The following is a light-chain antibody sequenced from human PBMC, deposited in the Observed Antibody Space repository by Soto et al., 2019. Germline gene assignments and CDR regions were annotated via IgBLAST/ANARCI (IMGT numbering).Light chain of an antibody. CDR1: QRITNL. CDR2: KAS. V-gene: IGKV1-5*03. Sequence: DIQMTQSSSTLSASVGDRVTITCRASQRITNLLAWFQQKPGKAPRLLIFKASSLQGGVPSRFSGSGSGTEFSLTISSVQPDDFASYYCQQYNNYPLTFGQGTKLEIK. CDR3: QQYNNYPLT. J-gene: IGKJ2*01.